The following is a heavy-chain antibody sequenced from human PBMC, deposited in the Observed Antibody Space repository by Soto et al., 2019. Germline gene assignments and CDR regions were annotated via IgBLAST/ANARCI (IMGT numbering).Heavy chain of an antibody. CDR3: ARVKMATITTPYYYNGMDV. CDR1: GYTFTSYG. J-gene: IGHJ6*02. CDR2: ISAYNGNT. D-gene: IGHD5-12*01. Sequence: QVQLVQSGAEVKKPGASVKVSCKASGYTFTSYGISWERQAPGQGLEWMGWISAYNGNTNYAQKLHGRDTLTTDTSASTANMEVRSLRSDDTAVYYCARVKMATITTPYYYNGMDVWGQGTTVTVSS. V-gene: IGHV1-18*04.